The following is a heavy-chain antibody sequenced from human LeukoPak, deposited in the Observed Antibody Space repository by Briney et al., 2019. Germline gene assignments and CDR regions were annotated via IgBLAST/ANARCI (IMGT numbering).Heavy chain of an antibody. Sequence: QPGGSLRLSCAASGFIFSNYAMTWVRQAPGKGLEWVSAINARGISTFYADSVRGRFTISRDSSKNTLYLQMNSLRAEDTAIYYCAKLSSGWYEDYWGQGTLVSVS. CDR1: GFIFSNYA. V-gene: IGHV3-23*01. CDR2: INARGIST. CDR3: AKLSSGWYEDY. J-gene: IGHJ4*02. D-gene: IGHD6-19*01.